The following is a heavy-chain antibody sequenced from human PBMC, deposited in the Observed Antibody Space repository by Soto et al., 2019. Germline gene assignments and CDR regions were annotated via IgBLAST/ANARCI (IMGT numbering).Heavy chain of an antibody. V-gene: IGHV3-74*01. Sequence: EVQLVESGGGLVQPGGSLRLSCEASGFTFSNFWMHWVRQAPGKGLVWVSRINSDGSSTYYADSVRGQVTISRDNAKDALYLQLNSLRPEDTAVYYCARDFQYWGQGTLVTVSS. CDR1: GFTFSNFW. CDR2: INSDGSST. CDR3: ARDFQY. J-gene: IGHJ4*02.